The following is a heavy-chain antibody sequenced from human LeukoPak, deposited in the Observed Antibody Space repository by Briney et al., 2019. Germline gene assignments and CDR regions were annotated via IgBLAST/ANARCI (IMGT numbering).Heavy chain of an antibody. J-gene: IGHJ4*02. D-gene: IGHD2-15*01. CDR2: ISSSSSYI. CDR1: GFTFSSYS. V-gene: IGHV3-21*01. CDR3: AKDQSIVVVVAAATPDY. Sequence: GGSLRLSCAASGFTFSSYSMNWVRQAPGKGLEWVSSISSSSSYIYYADSVKGRFTISRDNAKNSLYLQMNSLRAEDTAVYYCAKDQSIVVVVAAATPDYWGQGTLVTVSS.